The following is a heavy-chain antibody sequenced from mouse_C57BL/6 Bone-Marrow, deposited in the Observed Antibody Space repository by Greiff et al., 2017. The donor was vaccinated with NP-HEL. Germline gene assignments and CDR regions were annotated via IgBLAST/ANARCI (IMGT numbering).Heavy chain of an antibody. J-gene: IGHJ1*03. D-gene: IGHD1-1*01. Sequence: DVQLVESGGGLVKPGGSLKLSCAASGFTFSSYTMSWVRQTPEKRLEWVATICGGGGNTYYPDSVKGRFTISRDNAKNTLYLQMSSLRSEDTALYYCARQMYYYGSSFDWYFDVWGTGTTVTVSS. CDR1: GFTFSSYT. CDR3: ARQMYYYGSSFDWYFDV. V-gene: IGHV5-9*01. CDR2: ICGGGGNT.